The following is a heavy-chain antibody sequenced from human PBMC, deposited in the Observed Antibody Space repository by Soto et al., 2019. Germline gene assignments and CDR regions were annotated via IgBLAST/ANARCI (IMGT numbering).Heavy chain of an antibody. CDR1: GASFSGYY. Sequence: PSETLSLTCAVYGASFSGYYWSWIRQPPGKGLEWIGEINHTGSTNYNPSLKSRVTISVDTSKNQFSLKLSSVTAADTAVYYCARTSIAARYYYYGMDVWGQGTTVTVSS. CDR3: ARTSIAARYYYYGMDV. D-gene: IGHD6-6*01. CDR2: INHTGST. J-gene: IGHJ6*02. V-gene: IGHV4-34*01.